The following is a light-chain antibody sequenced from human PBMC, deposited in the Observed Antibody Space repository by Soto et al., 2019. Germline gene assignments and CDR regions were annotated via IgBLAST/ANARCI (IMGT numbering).Light chain of an antibody. J-gene: IGKJ4*01. CDR3: QQREDWPRA. CDR2: DAS. CDR1: QSVGDY. V-gene: IGKV3-11*01. Sequence: EIVMTQSLATLSVSQGERATLSCRASQSVGDYLGWYQQKPGQAPRLLIYDASQRATGVPARFSASGSGTDFALTISSLEPEDFAIYYCQQREDWPRASGGGTNVDIK.